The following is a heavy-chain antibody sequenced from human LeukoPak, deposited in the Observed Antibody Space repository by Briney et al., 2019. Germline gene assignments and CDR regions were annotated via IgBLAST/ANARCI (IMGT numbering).Heavy chain of an antibody. CDR1: GGSISGYY. J-gene: IGHJ6*04. D-gene: IGHD1-26*01. CDR3: VIRSGRNYRGVDV. Sequence: PSETLSLTCTVSGGSISGYYWNWIRQPPGKGLEWIGYTYYTGTTNYNPSLKRRVTISIDTSKSQFSLTQSYVTAPDTGLYFFVIRSGRNYRGVDVWGGGKTVTVPS. CDR2: TYYTGTT. V-gene: IGHV4-59*08.